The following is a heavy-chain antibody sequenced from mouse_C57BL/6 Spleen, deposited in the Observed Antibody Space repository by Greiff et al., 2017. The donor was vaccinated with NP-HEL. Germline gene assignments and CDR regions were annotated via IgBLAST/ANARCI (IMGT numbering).Heavy chain of an antibody. D-gene: IGHD2-3*01. Sequence: VQLQQSAAELVKPGASVKISCKVSGYTFTDHTIHWMKQRPEQGLEWIGYIYPRDGSTKYNEKFKGKATLTADKSSSTTYMQLNSLTSEDSAVYCCARGKGGWLLTHFDVWGTGTTVTVSS. CDR1: GYTFTDHT. V-gene: IGHV1-78*01. CDR3: ARGKGGWLLTHFDV. CDR2: IYPRDGST. J-gene: IGHJ1*03.